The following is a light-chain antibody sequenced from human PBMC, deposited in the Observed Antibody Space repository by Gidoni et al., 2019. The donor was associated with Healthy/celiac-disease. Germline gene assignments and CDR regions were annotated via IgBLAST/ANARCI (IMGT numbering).Light chain of an antibody. J-gene: IGKJ4*01. CDR3: QQGYSTPCT. CDR1: QSISIY. V-gene: IGKV1-39*01. Sequence: DIQSTQSPSSLSASVGDRVTIPCRASQSISIYLHWYQQKPGKAPKLLIYAASSLQSGVPSRFSGSGSGTDFTLTISSLQPEDFAAYYCQQGYSTPCTFXGXTKVEIK. CDR2: AAS.